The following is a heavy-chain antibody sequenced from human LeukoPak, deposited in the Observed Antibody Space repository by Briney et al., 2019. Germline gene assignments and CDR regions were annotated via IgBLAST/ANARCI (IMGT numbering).Heavy chain of an antibody. Sequence: GRSLRLSCAASGFTFDDYAMHWVRQAPGKGLEWVSGISWNSGSIGYADSVKGRFTISRDNAKNTLYLQMNSLRAEDTAVYYCARGNYYGQDYWGQGTLVTVSS. CDR3: ARGNYYGQDY. D-gene: IGHD3-10*01. V-gene: IGHV3-9*01. CDR2: ISWNSGSI. J-gene: IGHJ4*02. CDR1: GFTFDDYA.